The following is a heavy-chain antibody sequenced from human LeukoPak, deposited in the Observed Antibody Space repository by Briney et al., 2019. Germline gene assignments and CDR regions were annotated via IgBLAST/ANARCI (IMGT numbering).Heavy chain of an antibody. CDR1: GFTFDDYT. V-gene: IGHV3-20*04. CDR2: INWNGGST. Sequence: GGSLRLSCAASGFTFDDYTMSWVRQAPGKGLEWVSGINWNGGSTGYADSVKGRFTISRDNAKNSLYLQMNSLRAEDTALYYCARDGRAGYSYGYLDYWGQGILVTVSS. CDR3: ARDGRAGYSYGYLDY. D-gene: IGHD5-18*01. J-gene: IGHJ4*02.